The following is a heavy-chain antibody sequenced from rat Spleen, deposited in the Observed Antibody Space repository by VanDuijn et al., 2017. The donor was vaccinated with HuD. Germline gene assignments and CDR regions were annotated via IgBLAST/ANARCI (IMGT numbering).Heavy chain of an antibody. CDR3: ARPNYPGFNFFDY. CDR1: GFTFSDYY. V-gene: IGHV5-29*01. CDR2: ISYDGSRT. Sequence: EVQLVESDGGLVQPGRSLKLSCAASGFTFSDYYMAWVRKAPTTGLEWVATISYDGSRTYYRDSVKGRFTISRDNAKSTLYLQMDSLRSEDTATYFCARPNYPGFNFFDYWGQGVMVTVSS. D-gene: IGHD1-4*01. J-gene: IGHJ2*01.